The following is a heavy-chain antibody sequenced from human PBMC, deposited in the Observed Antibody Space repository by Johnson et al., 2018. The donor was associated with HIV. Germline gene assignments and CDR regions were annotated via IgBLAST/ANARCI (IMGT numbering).Heavy chain of an antibody. J-gene: IGHJ3*02. CDR1: GFTFSDYY. V-gene: IGHV3-11*04. CDR2: ISSSGSTI. Sequence: QLVESGGGLVKPGGSLRLSCAASGFTFSDYYMSWIRQAPGTGLEWVSYISSSGSTIYYADSVKGRFTISRDNAKNSLYLQMNSLRAEDTAVYYCASSIPPYSSSSVAFDIWGQGTMVTVSS. CDR3: ASSIPPYSSSSVAFDI. D-gene: IGHD6-6*01.